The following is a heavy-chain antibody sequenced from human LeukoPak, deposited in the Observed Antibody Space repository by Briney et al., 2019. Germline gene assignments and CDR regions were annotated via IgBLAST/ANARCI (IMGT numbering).Heavy chain of an antibody. V-gene: IGHV3-64*01. CDR3: ARDSVGYSYGENWFDP. CDR2: ISSNGGST. CDR1: GFTFSSYA. J-gene: IGHJ5*02. D-gene: IGHD5-18*01. Sequence: GGSLRLSCAASGFTFSSYAMHWVRQAPGKGREYVSAISSNGGSTYYANSVKGRFTISRDNSKNTLYLQMGSLRAEDMAVYYCARDSVGYSYGENWFDPWGQGTLVTVSP.